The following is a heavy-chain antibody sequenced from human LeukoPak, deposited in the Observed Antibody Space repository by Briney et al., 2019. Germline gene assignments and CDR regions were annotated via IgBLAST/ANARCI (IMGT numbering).Heavy chain of an antibody. CDR2: T. CDR3: ARADDCTNGVCDAFDI. CDR1: GGSLTDGDYY. Sequence: SETLSLTCTVSGGSLTDGDYYWGWVRQPPGTGLQWIATTYEGASLKSRVTISLDTSKNQFFLRLTSVTAADTAVYYCARADDCTNGVCDAFDIWGQGTMVTVSS. J-gene: IGHJ3*02. V-gene: IGHV4-61*08. D-gene: IGHD2-8*01.